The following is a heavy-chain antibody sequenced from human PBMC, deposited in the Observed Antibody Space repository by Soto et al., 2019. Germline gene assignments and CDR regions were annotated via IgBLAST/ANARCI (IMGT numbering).Heavy chain of an antibody. CDR1: GYTFTSYA. J-gene: IGHJ4*02. CDR2: INAGNGNT. Sequence: QVQLVQSGAEVKNPGASVKVSCKASGYTFTSYAMHWVRQAPGQRLEWMGWINAGNGNTKYSQKFQGRVTITRDTSASTVYTELSSLRSEDTAVYYCARSIVVVTAADYWGQGTLVTVSS. D-gene: IGHD2-21*02. CDR3: ARSIVVVTAADY. V-gene: IGHV1-3*01.